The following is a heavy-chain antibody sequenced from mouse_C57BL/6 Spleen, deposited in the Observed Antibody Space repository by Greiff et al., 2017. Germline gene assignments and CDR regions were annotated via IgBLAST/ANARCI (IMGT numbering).Heavy chain of an antibody. J-gene: IGHJ3*01. D-gene: IGHD2-5*01. Sequence: QVQLQQSGAELVKPGASVKLSCKASGYTFTSYWMHWVKQRPGQGLEWIGMIHPNSGSTNYNEKFKSKATLTVDKSASTAYMQLSSLTSEDSAVYYCAREGASYYSKKDWFAYWGQGTLGTVSA. V-gene: IGHV1-64*01. CDR2: IHPNSGST. CDR1: GYTFTSYW. CDR3: AREGASYYSKKDWFAY.